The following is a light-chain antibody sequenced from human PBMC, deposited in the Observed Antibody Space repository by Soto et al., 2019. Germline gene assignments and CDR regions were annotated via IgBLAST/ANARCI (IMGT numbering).Light chain of an antibody. V-gene: IGKV1-39*01. CDR3: QQSYSTPYT. J-gene: IGKJ2*01. CDR2: GAS. Sequence: DIQMTQSPSSLSASVGDRVTITCRARQSISTYLNWYQQRPGKAPNLLIYGASSLQSGVSSRFSGSGSGTAFTLTISSLQPEDFATYYCQQSYSTPYTFGQGTKLEIK. CDR1: QSISTY.